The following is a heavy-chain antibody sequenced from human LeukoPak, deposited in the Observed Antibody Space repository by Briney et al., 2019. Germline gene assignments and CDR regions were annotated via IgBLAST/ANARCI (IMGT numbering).Heavy chain of an antibody. CDR2: ISSSSSYI. D-gene: IGHD3-3*01. CDR3: ARDRNYDFWSGTTRDAFDI. J-gene: IGHJ3*02. V-gene: IGHV3-21*01. CDR1: GLTFSSYS. Sequence: GGSLRLSCAASGLTFSSYSMNWVRQAPGKGLEWVSSISSSSSYIYYADSVKGRFTISRDNAKNSLYLQMNSLRAEDTAVYYCARDRNYDFWSGTTRDAFDIWGQGTMVTVSS.